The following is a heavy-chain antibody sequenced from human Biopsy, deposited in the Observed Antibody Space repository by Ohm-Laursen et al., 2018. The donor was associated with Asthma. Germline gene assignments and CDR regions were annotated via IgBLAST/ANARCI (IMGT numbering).Heavy chain of an antibody. Sequence: GSLRLSCAAPGFTFSSYSMHWVRRAPGRGPEYVSFIATDGSNKFYADSVKGRFTVSRDNSKHTLYLHMTGLRADDTGVYYCVKDHSAGYYYFDDWGQGAQVTVSS. D-gene: IGHD2-21*01. CDR3: VKDHSAGYYYFDD. CDR2: IATDGSNK. CDR1: GFTFSSYS. V-gene: IGHV3-64D*08. J-gene: IGHJ4*02.